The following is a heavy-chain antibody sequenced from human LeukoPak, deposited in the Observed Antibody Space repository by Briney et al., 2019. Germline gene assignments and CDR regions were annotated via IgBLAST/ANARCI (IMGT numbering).Heavy chain of an antibody. CDR1: GFTFSAFP. CDR3: ARLRCDVTSCFGKYYFDH. Sequence: GGSLRLSCAASGFTFSAFPLEWVRQAPGKGLEWVSSVNGDSSYIYYADSVKGRFTIARDNARNSLHLQMDSLRAEDTAVYYCARLRCDVTSCFGKYYFDHWGQGTLVTVSS. V-gene: IGHV3-21*01. J-gene: IGHJ4*02. CDR2: VNGDSSYI. D-gene: IGHD2-2*01.